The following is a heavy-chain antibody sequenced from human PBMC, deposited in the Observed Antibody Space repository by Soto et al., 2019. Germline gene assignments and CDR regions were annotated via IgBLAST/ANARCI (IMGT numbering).Heavy chain of an antibody. J-gene: IGHJ4*02. CDR2: INPSGGST. CDR1: GYPFNTYY. CDR3: ARVYCSGGSCYSIDY. V-gene: IGHV1-46*02. Sequence: ASVKVSCKSSGYPFNTYYLHWVRQAPGQGLEWMGIINPSGGSTNYAQKFQGRVTMTRDTSTSTFYMELSSLRSEDTAVYYCARVYCSGGSCYSIDYWGQGTLVTVSS. D-gene: IGHD2-15*01.